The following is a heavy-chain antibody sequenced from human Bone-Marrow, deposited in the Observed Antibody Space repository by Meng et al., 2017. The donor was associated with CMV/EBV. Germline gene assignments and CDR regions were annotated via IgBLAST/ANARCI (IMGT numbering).Heavy chain of an antibody. CDR1: RFTFSSYA. J-gene: IGHJ6*02. CDR2: ISYDGSNK. V-gene: IGHV3-30-3*01. Sequence: GESLKISCAASRFTFSSYAMHWVRQAPGKGLEWVALISYDGSNKYYADSVKGRFTISRDNAKNSLYLQMNSLRAEDTAVYYCAKVEVLRFLEWFPHMDVWGQGTTVTVSS. CDR3: AKVEVLRFLEWFPHMDV. D-gene: IGHD3-3*01.